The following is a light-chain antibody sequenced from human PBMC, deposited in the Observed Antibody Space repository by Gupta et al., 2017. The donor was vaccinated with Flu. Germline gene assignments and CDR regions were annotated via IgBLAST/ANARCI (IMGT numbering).Light chain of an antibody. CDR1: GTLLHPRGYNV. J-gene: IGKJ5*01. V-gene: IGKV2-28*01. CDR2: LAS. Sequence: IVMTQSPPSLVVSPGEAASISCQSLGTLLHPRGYNVLDWYVQRPGRPPQPLVFLASNRASGVPERFSGSGSGSNFTLTITGVEAEDAGRYYCMQGIQNPITFGQGTRLEIK. CDR3: MQGIQNPIT.